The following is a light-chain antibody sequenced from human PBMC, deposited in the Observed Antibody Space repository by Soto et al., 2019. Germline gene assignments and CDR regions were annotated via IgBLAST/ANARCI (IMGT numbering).Light chain of an antibody. J-gene: IGKJ3*01. CDR3: QQYNNLPPVT. CDR2: GAS. V-gene: IGKV3-15*01. CDR1: QSVYNN. Sequence: EIVMTQSPATLSVSPGERATLSCRASQSVYNNLAWYQQKPGQAPRLLIYGASTRATGIPARFSGIPSGTEFTLTSSSLQSADFAVHVAQQYNNLPPVTVGPKTKVDI.